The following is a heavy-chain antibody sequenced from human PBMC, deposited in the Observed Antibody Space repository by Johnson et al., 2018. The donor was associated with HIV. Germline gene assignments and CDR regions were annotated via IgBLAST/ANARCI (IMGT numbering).Heavy chain of an antibody. D-gene: IGHD2-21*02. CDR1: GFTFSSNA. J-gene: IGHJ3*02. V-gene: IGHV3-30*04. CDR2: ISYAGSNK. Sequence: QVQLVESGGGVVQPGRSLRLSCAASGFTFSSNAMHWVRQAPGKGLERVVVISYAGSNKYFADSVKGRFTISRDNSKNTLYLQMNSLRSEDTAVYYCAKELVVGTARGAFDIWGQGTMVTVSS. CDR3: AKELVVGTARGAFDI.